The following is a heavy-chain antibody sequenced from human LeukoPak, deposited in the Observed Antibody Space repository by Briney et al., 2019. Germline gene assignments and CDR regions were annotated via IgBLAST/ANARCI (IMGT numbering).Heavy chain of an antibody. J-gene: IGHJ4*02. CDR2: IGTRSNPI. Sequence: GSPLRLSCAASGFSFSDFYMSWIRQAPGMGLEWISYIGTRSNPIYYADSVKGRFTISRDDAKNSLYLQMNSLRDEDTAVYFCAREARGSGRDFDYWGQGILVTVSS. CDR3: AREARGSGRDFDY. V-gene: IGHV3-11*01. CDR1: GFSFSDFY. D-gene: IGHD1-26*01.